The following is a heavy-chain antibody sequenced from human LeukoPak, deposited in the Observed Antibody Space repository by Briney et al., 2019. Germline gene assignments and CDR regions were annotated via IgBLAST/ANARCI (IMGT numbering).Heavy chain of an antibody. CDR2: IIPIFGTA. V-gene: IGHV1-69*01. D-gene: IGHD5-12*01. Sequence: APVKVSCKASGGTFSSYAISWVRQAPGQGLEWMGGIIPIFGTANYAQKFQGRVTITADESTSTAYMELSSLRSEDTAVYYCARDGYSGYDSLLYFDYWGQGTLVTVSS. CDR3: ARDGYSGYDSLLYFDY. J-gene: IGHJ4*02. CDR1: GGTFSSYA.